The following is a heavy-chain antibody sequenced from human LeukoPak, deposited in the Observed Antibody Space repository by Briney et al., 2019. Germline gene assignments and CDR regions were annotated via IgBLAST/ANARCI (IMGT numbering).Heavy chain of an antibody. D-gene: IGHD2-8*01. CDR3: ARRMVSPHWYFDL. CDR2: ISSGVDAT. CDR1: GFTFTALA. Sequence: GRCLRPSCAASGFTFTALAINWGRQVARDGLGWVSTISSGVDATYYAASGQGRFTISRDFSKNTLRLQMVSLTDEDTAVYYCARRMVSPHWYFDLWGRGTVVTVSS. J-gene: IGHJ2*01. V-gene: IGHV3-23*01.